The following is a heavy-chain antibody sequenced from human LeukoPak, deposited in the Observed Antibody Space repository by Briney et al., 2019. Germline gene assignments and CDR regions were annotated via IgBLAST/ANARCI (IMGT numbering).Heavy chain of an antibody. V-gene: IGHV3-33*06. J-gene: IGHJ4*02. CDR2: IWHDGSNK. CDR1: GFTFSNFG. Sequence: GGSLRLSCAASGFTFSNFGMHWVRQAPGKGLEWVAVIWHDGSNKYSGDSVKGRFTISRDNSKNTLYLQMNSLRAEDTAVYYCAKGRVSTSGWTFNDYWGQGTLVTVSS. CDR3: AKGRVSTSGWTFNDY. D-gene: IGHD6-19*01.